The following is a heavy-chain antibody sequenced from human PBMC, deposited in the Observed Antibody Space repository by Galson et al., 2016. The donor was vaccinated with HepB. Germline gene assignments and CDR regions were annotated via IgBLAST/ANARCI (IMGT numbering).Heavy chain of an antibody. J-gene: IGHJ4*02. Sequence: SLRLSCAASGFTFSSYAMSWVRQAPGKGLEWVSAISGCDGSTYYADSVKGRFTISRDNSKNTLYLQMNSLRAEDTAVYYCAKGQQLAYFDYWGQGTLVTVSS. D-gene: IGHD6-13*01. CDR2: ISGCDGST. CDR3: AKGQQLAYFDY. V-gene: IGHV3-23*01. CDR1: GFTFSSYA.